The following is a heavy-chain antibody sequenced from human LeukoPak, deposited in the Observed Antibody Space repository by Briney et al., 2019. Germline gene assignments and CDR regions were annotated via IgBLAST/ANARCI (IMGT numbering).Heavy chain of an antibody. V-gene: IGHV1-69*04. CDR3: ARDQADSSGYLFDY. D-gene: IGHD3-22*01. CDR2: IIPILGIA. CDR1: GGIFSSYT. J-gene: IGHJ4*02. Sequence: PVKVSCKASGGIFSSYTISWVRQAPGQGLEWMGRIIPILGIANYAQKFQGRVTITADKSTSTAYMELSSLRSEDTAVYYCARDQADSSGYLFDYWGQGTLVTVSS.